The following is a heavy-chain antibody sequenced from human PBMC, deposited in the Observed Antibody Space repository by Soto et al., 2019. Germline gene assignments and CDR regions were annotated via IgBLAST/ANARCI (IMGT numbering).Heavy chain of an antibody. CDR3: AFMEQQLVPGAFDI. CDR2: IYHSGST. V-gene: IGHV4-4*02. D-gene: IGHD6-13*01. Sequence: SETLSLTCAVSGGSISSSNWWSWVRQPPGKRLEWSGEIYHSGSTNYNQSLKSRVTISVDKSKNQFSLKLSSVTPAVTAVYYCAFMEQQLVPGAFDIWGEGTMVTVSS. J-gene: IGHJ3*02. CDR1: GGSISSSNW.